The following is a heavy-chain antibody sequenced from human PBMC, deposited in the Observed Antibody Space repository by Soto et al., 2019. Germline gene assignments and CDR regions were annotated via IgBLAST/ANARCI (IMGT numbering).Heavy chain of an antibody. CDR3: ARGRLLWFGELLSSEGMDV. J-gene: IGHJ6*02. Sequence: SETLSLTCAVYGGSFSGYYWSWIRQPPGKGLEWIGEINHSGSTNYNPSLKSRVTISVDASKNQFSLKLSSVTAADTAVYYCARGRLLWFGELLSSEGMDVWGQGTTVTV. CDR2: INHSGST. V-gene: IGHV4-34*01. CDR1: GGSFSGYY. D-gene: IGHD3-10*01.